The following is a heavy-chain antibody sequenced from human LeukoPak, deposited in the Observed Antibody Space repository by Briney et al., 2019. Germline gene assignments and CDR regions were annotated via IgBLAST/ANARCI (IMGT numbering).Heavy chain of an antibody. V-gene: IGHV3-11*01. CDR3: AREHSLAYYFDY. D-gene: IGHD6-13*01. CDR1: GFTFSDYY. CDR2: ISSSGTTI. Sequence: GGSLRLSCAASGFTFSDYYMSWIRQAPGKGLEWVSYISSSGTTIYYAGSVKGRFTISRDNAKNSLYLQMNSLRAEDTAVYYCAREHSLAYYFDYWGQGTLVTISS. J-gene: IGHJ4*02.